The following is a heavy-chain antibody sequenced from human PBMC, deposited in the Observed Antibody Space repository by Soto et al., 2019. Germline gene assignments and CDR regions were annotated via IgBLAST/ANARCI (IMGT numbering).Heavy chain of an antibody. V-gene: IGHV4-39*01. CDR2: IYYSGST. D-gene: IGHD5-12*01. CDR1: GGSISSSSYY. Sequence: PSETLSLTCTVSGGSISSSSYYWGWIRQPPGKGLEWIGSIYYSGSTYYNPSLKSRVTISVDTSKNQFSLKLSSVTAADTAVYYCAGGEMATLYFDYWGQGTLVTVPQ. CDR3: AGGEMATLYFDY. J-gene: IGHJ4*02.